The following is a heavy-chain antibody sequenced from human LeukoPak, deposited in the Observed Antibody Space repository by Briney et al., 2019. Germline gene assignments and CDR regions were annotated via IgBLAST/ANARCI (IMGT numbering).Heavy chain of an antibody. D-gene: IGHD6-13*01. CDR1: GDSISSGSYY. CDR3: ARDNVEQQLVRYYYYMDV. V-gene: IGHV4-61*02. CDR2: IYTSGST. J-gene: IGHJ6*03. Sequence: PSQTLSLTCTVSGDSISSGSYYWSWIRQPAGKGLEWIGRIYTSGSTNYNPSLKSRVTISVDTSKNQFSLKLSSVTAADTAVYYCARDNVEQQLVRYYYYMDVWGKGTTVTISS.